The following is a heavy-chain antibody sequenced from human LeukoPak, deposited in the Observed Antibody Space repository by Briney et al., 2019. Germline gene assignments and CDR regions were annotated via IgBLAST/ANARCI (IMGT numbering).Heavy chain of an antibody. CDR1: GGSISSYF. V-gene: IGHV4-59*08. CDR2: ISSTGST. CDR3: ARHPLYYDSTGYYSTDYYFDY. Sequence: PSETLSLTCTVSGGSISSYFWSWVRQPPGKGLEWIGYISSTGSTNYNPSLKSRVTISVDTSKNQFSLKLSSVTAADTAVYYCARHPLYYDSTGYYSTDYYFDYWGQGSLVTVSS. J-gene: IGHJ4*02. D-gene: IGHD3-22*01.